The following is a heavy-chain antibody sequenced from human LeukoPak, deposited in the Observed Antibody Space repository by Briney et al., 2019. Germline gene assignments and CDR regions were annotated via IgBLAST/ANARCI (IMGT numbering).Heavy chain of an antibody. D-gene: IGHD3-22*01. Sequence: PSQTLSLTCTVSGGSINNYYWNWIRQSPGKGLEWIGHIYHSGSTNYNPSLKSRVTILVDMSENEISLNLNSVTAADTAVYYCARSDYYDSSGYYDYWGQGTLVTVSS. CDR2: IYHSGST. CDR1: GGSINNYY. CDR3: ARSDYYDSSGYYDY. J-gene: IGHJ4*02. V-gene: IGHV4-59*01.